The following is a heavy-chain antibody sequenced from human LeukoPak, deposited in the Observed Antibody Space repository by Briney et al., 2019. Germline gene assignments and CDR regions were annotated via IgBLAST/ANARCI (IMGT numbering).Heavy chain of an antibody. Sequence: SETLSLTCTVSGGSISSSSYYWGWIRQPPGKGLEWIGSIYYSGSTYYNPSLKSRVTISVDTSKNQFSLKLSSVTAADTAVYYCARHTHSSGWYRPENHIPFDYWGQGTLVTVSS. J-gene: IGHJ4*02. CDR2: IYYSGST. D-gene: IGHD6-19*01. CDR1: GGSISSSSYY. V-gene: IGHV4-39*01. CDR3: ARHTHSSGWYRPENHIPFDY.